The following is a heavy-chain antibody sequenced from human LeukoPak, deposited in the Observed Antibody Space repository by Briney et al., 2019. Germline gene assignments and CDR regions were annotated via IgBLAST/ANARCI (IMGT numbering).Heavy chain of an antibody. Sequence: SETLSLTCAVSGGSFSAYYWSWVRQPPGKGLEWIGQINHRETTNYNPSLQSRTTMSVDTSKKQISLKIRSVTVADTAIYYCARVGKRYDGDNYRYYYYMDVWDRGATVTVSS. V-gene: IGHV4-34*01. CDR3: ARVGKRYDGDNYRYYYYMDV. CDR1: GGSFSAYY. J-gene: IGHJ6*03. D-gene: IGHD5-24*01. CDR2: INHRETT.